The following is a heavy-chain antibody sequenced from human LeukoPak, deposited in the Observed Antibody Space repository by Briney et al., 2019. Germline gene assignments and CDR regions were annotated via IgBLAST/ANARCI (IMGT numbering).Heavy chain of an antibody. CDR1: GGSISNYY. CDR3: ARGGVLKSVDY. CDR2: IYTSGST. V-gene: IGHV4-4*07. Sequence: PSETLSLTCTVSGGSISNYYWSWIRQPAGKGLEWIGRIYTSGSTNYNPSLKSRVTISVDTSKNQFSLRLSSVTAADTAVYYCARGGVLKSVDYWGQGTLVTVSS. J-gene: IGHJ4*02. D-gene: IGHD3-16*01.